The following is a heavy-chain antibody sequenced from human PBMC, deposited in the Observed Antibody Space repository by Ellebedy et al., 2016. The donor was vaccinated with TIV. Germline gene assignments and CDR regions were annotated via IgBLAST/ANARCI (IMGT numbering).Heavy chain of an antibody. CDR1: GGSVSSSNYF. D-gene: IGHD3-9*01. CDR2: ISYSGST. CDR3: ASQYYDILTGSGDWFDP. V-gene: IGHV4-61*01. Sequence: PGGSLRLSCTVSGGSVSSSNYFWIWIRQPPGKGLEWIGYISYSGSTNFNPSLKSRVTISVDTSKNQLSLKLSSVTAADTAVYYCASQYYDILTGSGDWFDPWGQGTLVTASS. J-gene: IGHJ5*02.